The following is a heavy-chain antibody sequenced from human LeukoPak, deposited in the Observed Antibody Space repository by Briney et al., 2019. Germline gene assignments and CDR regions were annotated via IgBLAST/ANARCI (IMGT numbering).Heavy chain of an antibody. V-gene: IGHV4-4*07. Sequence: SETLSLTCTVSGGPISSYYWSWIRQPAGKGLEWIGRIYTSGSTNYNPSLKSRVTMSVDTSKNQFSLKLSSVTAADTAVYYCARDRAVRYGDYDGCFDYWGQGTLVTVSS. CDR2: IYTSGST. D-gene: IGHD4-17*01. CDR1: GGPISSYY. CDR3: ARDRAVRYGDYDGCFDY. J-gene: IGHJ4*02.